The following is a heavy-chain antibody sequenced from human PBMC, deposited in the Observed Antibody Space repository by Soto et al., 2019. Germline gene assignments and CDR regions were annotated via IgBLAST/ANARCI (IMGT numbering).Heavy chain of an antibody. V-gene: IGHV4-59*02. CDR3: VRDNYSDKNQLDY. D-gene: IGHD3-22*01. Sequence: SETLSLTCSFSGDSVTSHYSTWIRQSPEKRLEWIGYMHYTGIPYYNPSLKSRVTISIDRSKNQFSLRLSSVTAADTAVYYCVRDNYSDKNQLDYWGQGALVTVSS. CDR1: GDSVTSHY. J-gene: IGHJ4*02. CDR2: MHYTGIP.